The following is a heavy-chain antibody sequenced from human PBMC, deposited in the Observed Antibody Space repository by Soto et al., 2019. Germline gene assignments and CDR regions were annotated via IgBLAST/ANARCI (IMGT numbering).Heavy chain of an antibody. V-gene: IGHV3-23*01. CDR2: ITDTGGDA. Sequence: GGSLRLSCVASGLTFGSRAMSWVRQSPGEGLEWVSTITDTGGDAKYADSVRGRFAISRDNSKNTLYLQMDSLTAEDTAVYFCAKDLRRVVVAGPDYWGQGTLVTVSS. CDR1: GLTFGSRA. J-gene: IGHJ4*02. CDR3: AKDLRRVVVAGPDY. D-gene: IGHD6-19*01.